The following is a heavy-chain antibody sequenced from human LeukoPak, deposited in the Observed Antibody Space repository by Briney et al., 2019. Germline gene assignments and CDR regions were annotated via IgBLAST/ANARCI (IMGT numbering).Heavy chain of an antibody. Sequence: ASVKVSCKASGYTFTGYYMHWVRQAPGQGLGWMGWINPNNGGTNYAQKFQGRVTMTRDTSISTAYMELSRLRSDDTAVYYCARESGIAVAGTPTHFDYWGQGTLVTVSS. D-gene: IGHD6-19*01. J-gene: IGHJ4*02. CDR3: ARESGIAVAGTPTHFDY. CDR2: INPNNGGT. V-gene: IGHV1-2*02. CDR1: GYTFTGYY.